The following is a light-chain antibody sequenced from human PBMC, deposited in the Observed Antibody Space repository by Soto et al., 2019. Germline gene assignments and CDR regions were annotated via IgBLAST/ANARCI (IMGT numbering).Light chain of an antibody. Sequence: EIVLTQSRGILSLSPGERATLSCRASQSISSSYLAWYQQKPGQAPRLLIYGASSRATGIPDRFSGSGSGTDFILTISRLEPEDFAVYYCQQYGRSLWTFGQGTKAEIK. CDR3: QQYGRSLWT. CDR1: QSISSSY. CDR2: GAS. V-gene: IGKV3-20*01. J-gene: IGKJ1*01.